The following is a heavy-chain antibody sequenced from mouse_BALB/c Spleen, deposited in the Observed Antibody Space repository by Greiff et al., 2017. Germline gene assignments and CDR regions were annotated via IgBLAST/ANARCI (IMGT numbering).Heavy chain of an antibody. CDR1: GFNIKDTY. Sequence: EVKLMESGAELVKPGASVKLSCTASGFNIKDTYMHWVKQRPEQGLEWIGRIDPANGNTKYDPKFQGKATITADTSSNTAYLQLSSLTSEDTAVYYCARWGSSWFAYWGQGTLVTVSA. J-gene: IGHJ3*01. V-gene: IGHV14-3*02. CDR2: IDPANGNT. CDR3: ARWGSSWFAY.